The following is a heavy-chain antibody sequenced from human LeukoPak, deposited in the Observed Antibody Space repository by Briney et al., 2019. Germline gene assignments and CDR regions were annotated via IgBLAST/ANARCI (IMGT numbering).Heavy chain of an antibody. J-gene: IGHJ4*02. CDR1: GGSFSGYY. CDR3: ATLATYYYDSSGYYLDY. D-gene: IGHD3-22*01. CDR2: INHSGST. V-gene: IGHV4-34*01. Sequence: SETLSLTCAVYGGSFSGYYWSWIRQPPGKGLEWIGGINHSGSTNYNPSLKSRVTISVDTSKNQFSLKLSSVTAADTAVYYCATLATYYYDSSGYYLDYWGQGTLVTVSS.